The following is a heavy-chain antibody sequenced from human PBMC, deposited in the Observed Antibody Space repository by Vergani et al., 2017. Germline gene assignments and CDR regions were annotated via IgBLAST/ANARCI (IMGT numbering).Heavy chain of an antibody. CDR3: TRGYGDYGAD. V-gene: IGHV4-4*03. D-gene: IGHD4-17*01. Sequence: QMQLQESGPGLVKPPGTLSLTCAVSGCSVSSSSWWSWVRQPPGKGLEWIGEIYHSGTTNFNPSLKSRVTMSIDKSKNQFSLKLNSVTAADTAVYYCTRGYGDYGADWGQGILVTVSS. CDR1: GCSVSSSSW. CDR2: IYHSGTT. J-gene: IGHJ4*02.